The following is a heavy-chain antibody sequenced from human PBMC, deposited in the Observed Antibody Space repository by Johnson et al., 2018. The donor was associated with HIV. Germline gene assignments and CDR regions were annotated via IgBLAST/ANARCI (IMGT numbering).Heavy chain of an antibody. CDR1: GFTFDEDD. V-gene: IGHV3-20*04. Sequence: VQLVESGGGVVPPGGSLRLSCAASGFTFDEDDMSWVRQAPGKGLEWVSGINWSGDTTGYADSVKGRFTISRDNVKNSLYLEMSSLRAEDTAVYFCARREVRSYLAFDIWGQGTMVTVSS. CDR2: INWSGDTT. CDR3: ARREVRSYLAFDI. J-gene: IGHJ3*02.